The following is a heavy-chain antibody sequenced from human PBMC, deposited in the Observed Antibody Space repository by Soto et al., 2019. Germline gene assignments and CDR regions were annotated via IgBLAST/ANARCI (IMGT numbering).Heavy chain of an antibody. Sequence: ASVKVSCTASGYTFTSYGISWVRQAPGQGLEWMGWISAYNGNTNYAQKLQGRVNMTTDTSTRTAYMELRSLRSDDTAVYYCARDIVVVPPAIGYNWFDPWGQGTLVIVSA. J-gene: IGHJ5*02. D-gene: IGHD2-2*01. V-gene: IGHV1-18*01. CDR3: ARDIVVVPPAIGYNWFDP. CDR2: ISAYNGNT. CDR1: GYTFTSYG.